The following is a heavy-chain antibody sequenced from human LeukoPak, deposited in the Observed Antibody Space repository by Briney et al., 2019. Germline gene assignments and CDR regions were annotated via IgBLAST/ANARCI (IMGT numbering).Heavy chain of an antibody. V-gene: IGHV3-7*04. Sequence: GGSLRLSCTASGFTFSSYWVSWVRQAPGKGLEWVANIKQDGSEKYYVDSVKGRFTISRDNAKNSLYLQMNSLRAEDTAVYYCARAHSSGYSDCWGQGTLVTVSS. CDR3: ARAHSSGYSDC. D-gene: IGHD3-22*01. CDR1: GFTFSSYW. J-gene: IGHJ4*02. CDR2: IKQDGSEK.